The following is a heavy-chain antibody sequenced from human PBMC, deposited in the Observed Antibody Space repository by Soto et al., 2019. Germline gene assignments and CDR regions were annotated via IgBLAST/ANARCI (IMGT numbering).Heavy chain of an antibody. Sequence: PGGSLRLSCAASGFTFSNYAVSWVRQSPGRGLEWVASISDRGGSTKYADSVNGRFTISRDNSRNTLFLQMDTLRAEDTAVYYCARLPYSHVSLYFFDFCGPAPLLTVSS. J-gene: IGHJ4*02. V-gene: IGHV3-23*01. D-gene: IGHD5-18*01. CDR3: ARLPYSHVSLYFFDF. CDR1: GFTFSNYA. CDR2: ISDRGGST.